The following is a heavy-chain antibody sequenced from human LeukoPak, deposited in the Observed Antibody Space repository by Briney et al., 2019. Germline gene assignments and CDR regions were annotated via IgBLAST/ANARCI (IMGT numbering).Heavy chain of an antibody. Sequence: SETLSLTCTVSGGSISSYYWSWIRQPAGKGLEWIGRIYTRGSTNYNPSLKSRVTMSVDTSKNQFSLKLSSVTAADTAVYYCARDEQWLVRNRFFDYWGQGTLVTVSS. J-gene: IGHJ4*02. CDR1: GGSISSYY. CDR3: ARDEQWLVRNRFFDY. D-gene: IGHD6-19*01. V-gene: IGHV4-4*07. CDR2: IYTRGST.